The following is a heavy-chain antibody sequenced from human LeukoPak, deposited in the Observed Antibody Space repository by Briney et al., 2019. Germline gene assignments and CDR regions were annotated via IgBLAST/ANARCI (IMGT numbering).Heavy chain of an antibody. J-gene: IGHJ4*02. D-gene: IGHD3-16*02. CDR2: IYYSGST. V-gene: IGHV4-39*01. CDR1: GGSISSSSYY. CDR3: ARHPRDYAWGSYRYGFDY. Sequence: SETLSLTCTVSGGSISSSSYYWGWIRQPPGKGLEWIGSIYYSGSTYYNPSLKSRVTISVDTSKNQFSLKLSSVTAADTAVYYCARHPRDYAWGSYRYGFDYWGQGTLVTVSS.